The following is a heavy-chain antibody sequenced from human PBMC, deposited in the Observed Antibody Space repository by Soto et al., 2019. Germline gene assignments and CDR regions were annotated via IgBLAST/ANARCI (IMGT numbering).Heavy chain of an antibody. CDR2: IYSGGNP. D-gene: IGHD2-21*01. V-gene: IGHV3-53*01. CDR3: ARGPNSDC. CDR1: GFSVGGNY. Sequence: VQLVESGGGLVQPGGSLRLSCAASGFSVGGNYMSWVRQAPGKGLELVSLIYSGGNPFYADSMKGRFSLSRDNSNNMLYLQMDSLRAEDTAVYYCARGPNSDCWGQGTLVIVSS. J-gene: IGHJ4*02.